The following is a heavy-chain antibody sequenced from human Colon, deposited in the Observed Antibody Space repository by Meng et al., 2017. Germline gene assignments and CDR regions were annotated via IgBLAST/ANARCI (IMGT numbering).Heavy chain of an antibody. Sequence: QVQLQQSGPGLVKPSQPLSLPCFITGDSVSSNTAAWNWIRQSPSRGLEWLGRTYYRSKWYNEYAVSVKSRMTFNADTSKNQVSLQVNSVTPEDTAVYYCARDHGYSYGLPLDYWGQGILVTVSS. CDR3: ARDHGYSYGLPLDY. CDR2: TYYRSKWYN. V-gene: IGHV6-1*01. D-gene: IGHD5-18*01. CDR1: GDSVSSNTAA. J-gene: IGHJ4*02.